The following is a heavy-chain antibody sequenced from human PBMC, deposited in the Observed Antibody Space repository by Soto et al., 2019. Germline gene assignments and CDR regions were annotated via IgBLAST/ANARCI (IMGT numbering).Heavy chain of an antibody. CDR2: IIPIFGTA. CDR1: GGTFSSYA. J-gene: IGHJ6*02. D-gene: IGHD4-17*01. Sequence: ASVKVSCKASGGTFSSYAISWVPQPPGQGLEWMGGIIPIFGTANYAQKFQGRVTITADGSTSTAYMELSSLRSEDTAVYYCARGMTTVTTYTCYYGMDVWGQGTTVTVSS. V-gene: IGHV1-69*13. CDR3: ARGMTTVTTYTCYYGMDV.